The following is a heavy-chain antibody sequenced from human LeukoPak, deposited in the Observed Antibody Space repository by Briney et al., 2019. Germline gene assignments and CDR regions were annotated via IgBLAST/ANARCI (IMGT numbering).Heavy chain of an antibody. CDR2: IKRYGREK. Sequence: GGSLRLSCAASGFTFSNYWMSWVRQAPGKGLELVASIKRYGREKYYVDSVKGRFTISRDNAKNSLYLQMNSLRVEDTAVYYCARDGATVTTPNYYGMDVWGQGTTVTVSS. CDR1: GFTFSNYW. V-gene: IGHV3-7*01. J-gene: IGHJ6*02. D-gene: IGHD4-17*01. CDR3: ARDGATVTTPNYYGMDV.